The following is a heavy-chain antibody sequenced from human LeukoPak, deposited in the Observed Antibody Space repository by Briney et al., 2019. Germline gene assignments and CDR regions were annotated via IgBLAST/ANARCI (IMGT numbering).Heavy chain of an antibody. J-gene: IGHJ5*02. CDR2: IYTSGST. V-gene: IGHV4-4*09. CDR1: GGSISSYY. D-gene: IGHD6-13*01. CDR3: ARRDGIAWFDP. Sequence: SETLSLTCTVSGGSISSYYWSWIRQPPGKGLEWIGYIYTSGSTNYNPSLKSRVTISVDTSKNQFPLKLSSVTAADMAVYYCARRDGIAWFDPWGQGTLVTVSS.